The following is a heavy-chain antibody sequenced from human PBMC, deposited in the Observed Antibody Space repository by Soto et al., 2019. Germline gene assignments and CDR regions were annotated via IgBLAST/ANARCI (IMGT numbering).Heavy chain of an antibody. CDR3: ARFVVAATFYYFDY. D-gene: IGHD2-15*01. J-gene: IGHJ4*02. V-gene: IGHV6-1*01. Sequence: PSQTLSLTCDISGDSVSSNSAAWNWIRQSPSRGLEWLGRTYYRSKWYNDYAVSVKSRITINPDTSKNQFSLQLNSVTPEDMAVYYCARFVVAATFYYFDYWGQGTLVTVSS. CDR1: GDSVSSNSAA. CDR2: TYYRSKWYN.